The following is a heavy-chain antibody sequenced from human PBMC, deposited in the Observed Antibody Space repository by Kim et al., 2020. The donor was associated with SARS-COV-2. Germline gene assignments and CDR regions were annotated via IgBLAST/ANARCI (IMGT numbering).Heavy chain of an antibody. Sequence: GGSLRLSCAASGFTFSSYSMNWVRQAPGKGLEWVSYISSSSSTIYDAYSVKGRFTTSRDNANNSLYLQMNGLRDEATAVYYCARDPGYYDSSGYLDYYHGMDVWGQGTTVTVSS. D-gene: IGHD3-22*01. CDR3: ARDPGYYDSSGYLDYYHGMDV. CDR2: ISSSSSTI. V-gene: IGHV3-48*02. J-gene: IGHJ6*02. CDR1: GFTFSSYS.